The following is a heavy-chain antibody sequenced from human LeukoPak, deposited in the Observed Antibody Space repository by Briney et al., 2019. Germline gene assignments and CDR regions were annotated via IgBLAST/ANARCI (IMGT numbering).Heavy chain of an antibody. J-gene: IGHJ5*02. Sequence: SETLSCTCSVSGGSISSGSCYWSWIRQPAGKGLEWIGRIHTSGSTKQNPSLKSRVTISVDTSKNQFFLKLSSVTAADTAVYYCARLSYYYDSTWGQGTLVTVSS. CDR2: IHTSGST. V-gene: IGHV4-61*02. CDR1: GGSISSGSCY. D-gene: IGHD3-22*01. CDR3: ARLSYYYDST.